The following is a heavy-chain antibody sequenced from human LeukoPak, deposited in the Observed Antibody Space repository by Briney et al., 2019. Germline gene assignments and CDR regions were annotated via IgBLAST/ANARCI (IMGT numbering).Heavy chain of an antibody. J-gene: IGHJ4*02. V-gene: IGHV3-23*01. CDR3: AKEIAVSGQGVFDY. CDR2: IFGSGSNT. CDR1: GFTFSSYA. Sequence: GGPLRLSCAASGFTFSSYAMSWVRQSPGKGLEWVSAIFGSGSNTFYADSVKGRFTISRDNPTNTLFLQMNSLRAEDTAVYFCAKEIAVSGQGVFDYWGQGTLVTVSS. D-gene: IGHD6-19*01.